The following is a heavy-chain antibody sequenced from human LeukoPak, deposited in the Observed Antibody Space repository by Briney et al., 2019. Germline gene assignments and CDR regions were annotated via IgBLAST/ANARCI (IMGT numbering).Heavy chain of an antibody. J-gene: IGHJ4*02. V-gene: IGHV4-39*01. CDR1: GGSISSSSYY. CDR3: ARQGGYSDGYVGY. D-gene: IGHD5-18*01. CDR2: IYYSGST. Sequence: PSETLSLTCTVSGGSISSSSYYWGWIRQPPGKGLEWIGSIYYSGSTYYNPSLKSRVTISVDTSKNQFSLKLSSVTAADTAVYYCARQGGYSDGYVGYWGQGTLVTVSS.